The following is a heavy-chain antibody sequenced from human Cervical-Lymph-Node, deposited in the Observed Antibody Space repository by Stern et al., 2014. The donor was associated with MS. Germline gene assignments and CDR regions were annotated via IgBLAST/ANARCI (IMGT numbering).Heavy chain of an antibody. CDR3: ARTGIGTYHFDH. CDR2: IDSDNDK. CDR1: GFSLSTDEMC. Sequence: QITLKESGPALVRPSQTLTLTCTFSGFSLSTDEMCVGWIRQPPGKALEWLALIDSDNDKSYNTSLKTRLTISKDTSKNQVVLTMTNMDHVDTATYYCARTGIGTYHFDHWGQGTLVTVSS. V-gene: IGHV2-70*01. J-gene: IGHJ4*02. D-gene: IGHD3-3*02.